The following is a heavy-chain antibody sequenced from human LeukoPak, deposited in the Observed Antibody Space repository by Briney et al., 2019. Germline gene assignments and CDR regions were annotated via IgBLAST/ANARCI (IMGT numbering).Heavy chain of an antibody. Sequence: GRSLRLSCAASGFTFDDYAMHWVRQAPGKGLQWVASIRWNRRVTGYAASVKGRFTISRDNARNSHYLQMNSLRPDDTAFYYCAKDREGGTYFFDYMDVWGKGTTVPVS. D-gene: IGHD3-3*01. CDR1: GFTFDDYA. CDR2: IRWNRRVT. J-gene: IGHJ6*03. CDR3: AKDREGGTYFFDYMDV. V-gene: IGHV3-9*01.